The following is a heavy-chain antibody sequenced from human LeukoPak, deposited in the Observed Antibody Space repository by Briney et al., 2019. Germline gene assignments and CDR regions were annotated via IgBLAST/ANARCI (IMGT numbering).Heavy chain of an antibody. Sequence: PSETLSLTCTVSGDSISSSTYYWSWIRQPPGKGLEWIGEINHSGSTNYNPSLKSRVTISVDTSKNQFSLKLSSVTAADTAVYYCARDLKWFRGAFDIWGQGAMVTVSS. J-gene: IGHJ3*02. CDR3: ARDLKWFRGAFDI. CDR1: GDSISSSTYY. V-gene: IGHV4-39*07. D-gene: IGHD3-3*01. CDR2: INHSGST.